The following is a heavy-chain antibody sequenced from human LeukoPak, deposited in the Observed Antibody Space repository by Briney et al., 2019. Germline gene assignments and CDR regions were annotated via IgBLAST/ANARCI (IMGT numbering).Heavy chain of an antibody. D-gene: IGHD3-10*01. CDR1: AGSFSGYY. CDR2: INHSGST. J-gene: IGHJ4*02. CDR3: ARALHYYGSGFDY. Sequence: TSSETLSLTCAVYAGSFSGYYWSWIRQPPGKGLEWIGEINHSGSTNYNPSLKSRVTMSVDTSKNQFSLKLSSVTAADTAVYYCARALHYYGSGFDYWGQGTLVTVSS. V-gene: IGHV4-34*01.